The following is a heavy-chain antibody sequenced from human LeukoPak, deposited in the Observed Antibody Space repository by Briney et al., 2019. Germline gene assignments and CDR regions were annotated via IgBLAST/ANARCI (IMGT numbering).Heavy chain of an antibody. V-gene: IGHV4-59*08. D-gene: IGHD2-15*01. CDR2: IYYSGST. J-gene: IGHJ6*02. CDR3: VRHVAGTCSGGTCYRFYV. Sequence: KPSETLSLTCTVSGDSISSYYWSWIRQPPGKGLEWISYIYYSGSTNYNPSRKSRVTISVDTSKNQFSLKLSPVTAADTAVYFCVRHVAGTCSGGTCYRFYVWGQGTTVTVSS. CDR1: GDSISSYY.